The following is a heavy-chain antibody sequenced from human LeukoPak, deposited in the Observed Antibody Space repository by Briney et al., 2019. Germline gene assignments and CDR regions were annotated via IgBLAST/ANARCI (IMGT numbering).Heavy chain of an antibody. Sequence: GGSLRLSCAASGFTFDDYAMHWVRQAPGKGLEWVSGISWNSGSIGYADSVKGRFTISRDNAKNSLYLQMNSLRDEDTALYYCAKGYCNNATCHLDYWGQGTLVTVSS. V-gene: IGHV3-9*01. CDR1: GFTFDDYA. CDR3: AKGYCNNATCHLDY. D-gene: IGHD2-8*01. CDR2: ISWNSGSI. J-gene: IGHJ4*02.